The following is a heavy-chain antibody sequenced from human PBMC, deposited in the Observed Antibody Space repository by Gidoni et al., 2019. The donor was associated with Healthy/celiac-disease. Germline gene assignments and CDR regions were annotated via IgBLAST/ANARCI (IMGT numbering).Heavy chain of an antibody. Sequence: QLQLQESGSGLVKPSQTLSLTCAVSGGSISSGGYSWSWIRQPPGKGLEWIGYIYHSGSTYYNPSLKSRVTISVDRSKNQFSLKLSSVTAADTAVYYCARTPRRSYYYDSSGRPNWYFDLWGRGTLVTVSS. CDR1: GGSISSGGYS. V-gene: IGHV4-30-2*01. CDR3: ARTPRRSYYYDSSGRPNWYFDL. J-gene: IGHJ2*01. D-gene: IGHD3-22*01. CDR2: IYHSGST.